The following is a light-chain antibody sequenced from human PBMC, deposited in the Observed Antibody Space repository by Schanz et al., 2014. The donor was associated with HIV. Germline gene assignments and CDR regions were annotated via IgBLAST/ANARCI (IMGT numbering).Light chain of an antibody. CDR1: SGDVGSYNY. Sequence: QSALTQPASVSGSPGQSISISCTGTSGDVGSYNYVSWYQQHPGKAPKLMIYDVSNRPSGVSSRFSGSKSGDTASLTVSGLQAEDEADYYCSSFTGTNIVLFGGGTKLTVL. CDR3: SSFTGTNIVL. CDR2: DVS. J-gene: IGLJ3*02. V-gene: IGLV2-14*03.